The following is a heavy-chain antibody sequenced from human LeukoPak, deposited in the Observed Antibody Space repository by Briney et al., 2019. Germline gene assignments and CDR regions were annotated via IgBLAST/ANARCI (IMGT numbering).Heavy chain of an antibody. J-gene: IGHJ4*02. CDR3: ATSPPGGPIDN. CDR2: ISRDSRTI. D-gene: IGHD3-16*01. V-gene: IGHV3-21*01. Sequence: PGGSLRLSCAASGFXFSSYSMNWVRQAPGQGREWVSIISRDSRTIFYADSVKGRFTVSRDNAKNSLYLQMNSLRAEDAAVYYCATSPPGGPIDNWGQGTLVTVSS. CDR1: GFXFSSYS.